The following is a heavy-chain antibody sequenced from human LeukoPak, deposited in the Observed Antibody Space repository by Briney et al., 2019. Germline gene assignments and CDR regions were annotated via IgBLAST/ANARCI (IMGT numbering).Heavy chain of an antibody. D-gene: IGHD5-18*01. CDR2: ISSSSSYI. CDR3: ASSFNYGGRNILQQWSPFDY. Sequence: TGGSLRLSCAASGFTFSSYSMNWVRQAPRKGLEWVSSISSSSSYIYYADSVKGRFTISRDNAKNSLYLQMNSLRAEDTAVYYCASSFNYGGRNILQQWSPFDYWGQGTLVTVSS. J-gene: IGHJ4*02. V-gene: IGHV3-21*01. CDR1: GFTFSSYS.